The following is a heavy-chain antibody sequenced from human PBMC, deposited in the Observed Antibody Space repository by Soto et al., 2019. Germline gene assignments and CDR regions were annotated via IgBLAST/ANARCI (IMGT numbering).Heavy chain of an antibody. Sequence: SEILSLTCTISGDSISDSYWSWIRQPPEKGLEWIGYIHYSGSTNYNPSLKSRVTISLDTSQKQFSLELSSVTAADTAVYYCARDLGYGGDYWGQGILVTVSS. CDR3: ARDLGYGGDY. J-gene: IGHJ4*02. CDR2: IHYSGST. V-gene: IGHV4-59*01. D-gene: IGHD4-17*01. CDR1: GDSISDSY.